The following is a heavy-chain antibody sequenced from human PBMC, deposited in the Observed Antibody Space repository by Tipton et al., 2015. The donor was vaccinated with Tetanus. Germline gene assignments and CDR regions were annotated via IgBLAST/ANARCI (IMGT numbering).Heavy chain of an antibody. D-gene: IGHD2-8*01. CDR3: ARAHCTDGVCNFDF. Sequence: WIRQPPGKGLEWIGYIYPGDSDTRYSPSFQGQVTISVDKSINTAYLQWSSLKASDTSMFYCARAHCTDGVCNFDFWGQGALVTVAS. V-gene: IGHV5-51*01. J-gene: IGHJ4*02. CDR2: IYPGDSDT.